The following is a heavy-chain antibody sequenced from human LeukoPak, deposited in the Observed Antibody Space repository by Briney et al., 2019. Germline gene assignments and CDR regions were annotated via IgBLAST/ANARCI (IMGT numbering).Heavy chain of an antibody. CDR3: AKSGAARFDL. CDR1: GFIFSNYA. Sequence: GGSLRLSCAASGFIFSNYAIHWVRQAPGKGLEWVSAFSGSGGSTYYADSVKGRFTISRDNSKNTLYLQMNSLRAEDTAVYYCAKSGAARFDLWGQGTMVTVSS. D-gene: IGHD6-6*01. CDR2: FSGSGGST. V-gene: IGHV3-23*01. J-gene: IGHJ3*01.